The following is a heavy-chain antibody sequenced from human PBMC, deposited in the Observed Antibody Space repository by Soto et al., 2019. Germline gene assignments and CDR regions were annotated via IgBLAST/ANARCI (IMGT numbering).Heavy chain of an antibody. CDR1: GYTFTSYD. CDR2: MNPNSGNT. CDR3: ARGLAPRKSYYYGSGDDY. V-gene: IGHV1-8*01. J-gene: IGHJ4*02. D-gene: IGHD3-10*01. Sequence: ASVKVSCKASGYTFTSYDINWVRQATGQGLEWMGWMNPNSGNTGYAQKFQGRVTMTRNTSISTAYVELSSLRSEDTAVYYCARGLAPRKSYYYGSGDDYWGQGTLVTVSS.